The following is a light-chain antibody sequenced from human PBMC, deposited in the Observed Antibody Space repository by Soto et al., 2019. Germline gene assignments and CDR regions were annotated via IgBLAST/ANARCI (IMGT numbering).Light chain of an antibody. CDR1: SRDVGGYNY. J-gene: IGLJ2*01. CDR2: EVS. Sequence: QSVLTQPASVSGSPGQSITISCTGTSRDVGGYNYVSWHQQHPDKAPKVIITEVSNRPSGVSNRFSGSKSGNTASLTISGLQAEDEADYYCSSYISSSTFVVFGGGTKVTVL. V-gene: IGLV2-14*01. CDR3: SSYISSSTFVV.